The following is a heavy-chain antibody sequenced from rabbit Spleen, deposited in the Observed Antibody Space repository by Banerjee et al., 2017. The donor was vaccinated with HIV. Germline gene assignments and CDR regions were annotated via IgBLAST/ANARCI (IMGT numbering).Heavy chain of an antibody. V-gene: IGHV1S45*01. CDR2: INAVTGKA. CDR3: ARDAGSYDFIDGCVNL. Sequence: QEQLVESGGGLVKPEGSLTLTCTVSGFSFSNNAVICLVRQPPEKGLEWIACINAVTGKAVYASWSKGRFTVSKTSSTTVTLQMTTLTAAVTATYFCARDAGSYDFIDGCVNLWGPGTLVTVS. J-gene: IGHJ4*01. CDR1: GFSFSNNAV. D-gene: IGHD4-2*01.